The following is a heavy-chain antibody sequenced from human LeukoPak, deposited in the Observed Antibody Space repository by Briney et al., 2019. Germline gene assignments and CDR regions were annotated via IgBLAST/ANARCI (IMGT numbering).Heavy chain of an antibody. D-gene: IGHD5-18*01. CDR1: GFTFSTFA. J-gene: IGHJ4*02. Sequence: GGSLRLSCAASGFTFSTFAMNWVRQPPGKGLEWVSSIFPSGGEIHYADSVSGPFTISRDNSKSTLSLQMNSLRAEDTAIYYCATYSQVLLPFESWGQGTLVTVSS. V-gene: IGHV3-23*01. CDR2: IFPSGGEI. CDR3: ATYSQVLLPFES.